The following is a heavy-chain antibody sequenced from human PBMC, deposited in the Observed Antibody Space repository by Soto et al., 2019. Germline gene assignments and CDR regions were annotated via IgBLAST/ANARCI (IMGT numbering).Heavy chain of an antibody. D-gene: IGHD6-19*01. CDR1: GFTFSVYS. V-gene: IGHV3-48*02. Sequence: EVQLVESGGDLVQREGSLRLSCVASGFTFSVYSMNWVRQAPGKGLEWFSYITSDTKTIKYADSVKGRFTISRDNAKNSVYLQMNSLRDEDTAVYYCARSVDGHFDYWGQGTVVTVSS. CDR2: ITSDTKTI. J-gene: IGHJ4*02. CDR3: ARSVDGHFDY.